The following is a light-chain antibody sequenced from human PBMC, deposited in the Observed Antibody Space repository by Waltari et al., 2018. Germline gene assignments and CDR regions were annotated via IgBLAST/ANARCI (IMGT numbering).Light chain of an antibody. J-gene: IGLJ2*01. Sequence: QSALTQPASVSGSPGQSITISCTGTNSDVGSYNYVSWYQQHPGKAPKLMIYEVTNLPLGLSNRFSGSKSGNTASLTITELQAEDEADYYCSSYAGNDLVIFGGVTKLTVL. CDR3: SSYAGNDLVI. CDR2: EVT. CDR1: NSDVGSYNY. V-gene: IGLV2-14*01.